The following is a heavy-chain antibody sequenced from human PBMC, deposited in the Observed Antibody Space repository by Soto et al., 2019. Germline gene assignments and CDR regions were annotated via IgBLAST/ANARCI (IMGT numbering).Heavy chain of an antibody. CDR2: IYYSGST. V-gene: IGHV4-59*01. CDR1: GGSISSYY. Sequence: SETLSLTCTVSGGSISSYYWSWIRQPPGKGLEWIGYIYYSGSTNYHPTLKSRVTISVDTSKNQFSLKLSSVTAADTAVYYCARSGEDYYDSSGYYDYWGQGTLVTVSS. J-gene: IGHJ4*02. D-gene: IGHD3-22*01. CDR3: ARSGEDYYDSSGYYDY.